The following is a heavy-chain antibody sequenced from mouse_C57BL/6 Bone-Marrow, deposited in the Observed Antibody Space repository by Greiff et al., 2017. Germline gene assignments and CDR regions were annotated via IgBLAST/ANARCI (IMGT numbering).Heavy chain of an antibody. Sequence: VQLQQSGAELVRPGTSVKVSCKASGYAFTNYLIAWVKPRPGPGLEWIGVINPGSGGTNYNEKFKGKATLTADKSSSTAYMQLSSLTSEDSAVYFCARCPWFAYWGQGTLVTVSA. CDR3: ARCPWFAY. CDR1: GYAFTNYL. CDR2: INPGSGGT. J-gene: IGHJ3*01. V-gene: IGHV1-54*01.